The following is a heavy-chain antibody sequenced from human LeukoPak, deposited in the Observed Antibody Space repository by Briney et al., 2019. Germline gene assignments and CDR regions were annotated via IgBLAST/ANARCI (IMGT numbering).Heavy chain of an antibody. Sequence: GGSLRLSCAASGFIFSDYGMHWVRQSPGKGLVWVSRINADGSTTYADSVKGRFTISRDNAKNTVFLQMNSLGAEDTAMYYCARDCCLLAAAGHWGQGTLVTVSS. V-gene: IGHV3-74*03. CDR3: ARDCCLLAAAGH. CDR2: INADGST. CDR1: GFIFSDYG. D-gene: IGHD6-13*01. J-gene: IGHJ4*02.